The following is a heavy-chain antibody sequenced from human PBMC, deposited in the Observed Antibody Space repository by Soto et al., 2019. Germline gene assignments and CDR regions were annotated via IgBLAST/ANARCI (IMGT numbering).Heavy chain of an antibody. J-gene: IGHJ6*02. CDR3: ARVIDYGDHYYYGMDV. CDR2: ISANNGNT. V-gene: IGHV1-18*01. Sequence: ASLNGSWKAAGYAFSSYGIGWVRQAPGQGLEWMGWISANNGNTNYAQKFQGRVTMTTDTSTSTANMELRSLRSDDTAVYYCARVIDYGDHYYYGMDVWGQGTTVTVSS. D-gene: IGHD4-17*01. CDR1: GYAFSSYG.